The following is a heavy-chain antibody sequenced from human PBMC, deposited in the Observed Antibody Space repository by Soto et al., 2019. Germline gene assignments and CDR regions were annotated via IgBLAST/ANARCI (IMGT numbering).Heavy chain of an antibody. Sequence: PGGSLRLSCAASGFTFSSYSMHWVRQAPGKGLEWVSSISSRSRSIYYADSQKGRFTISRDNTKNSLYLQMNNLRAEDTAVYYSARDRGDYEGLVPYDYVFDYWGQGTLVTVSS. CDR1: GFTFSSYS. CDR3: ARDRGDYEGLVPYDYVFDY. D-gene: IGHD4-17*01. J-gene: IGHJ4*02. CDR2: ISSRSRSI. V-gene: IGHV3-21*01.